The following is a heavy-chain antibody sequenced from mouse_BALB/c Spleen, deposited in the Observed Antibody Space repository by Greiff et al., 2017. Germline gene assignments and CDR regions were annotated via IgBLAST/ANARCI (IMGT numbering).Heavy chain of an antibody. J-gene: IGHJ4*01. D-gene: IGHD1-2*01. CDR1: GFSLTSYG. Sequence: QVHVKQSGPGLVQPSQSLSITCTVSGFSLTSYGVHWVRQSPGKGLEWLGVIWSGGSTDYNAAFISRLSISKDNSKSQVFFKMNSLQADDTAIYCCASLHYYGWGYYAMDDWGQGTSVTVSS. CDR3: ASLHYYGWGYYAMDD. V-gene: IGHV2-4-1*01. CDR2: IWSGGST.